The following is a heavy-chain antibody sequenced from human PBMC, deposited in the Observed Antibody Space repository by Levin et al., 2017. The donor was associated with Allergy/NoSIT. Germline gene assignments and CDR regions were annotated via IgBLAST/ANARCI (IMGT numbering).Heavy chain of an antibody. CDR1: GFTFSSYS. CDR2: ISSSSSYI. D-gene: IGHD4-11*01. Sequence: GESLKISCAASGFTFSSYSMNWVRQAPGKGLEWVSSISSSSSYIYYADSVKGRFTISRDNAKNSLYLQMNSLRAEDTAVYYCAPTARGWFDPWGQGTLVTVSS. V-gene: IGHV3-21*01. CDR3: APTARGWFDP. J-gene: IGHJ5*02.